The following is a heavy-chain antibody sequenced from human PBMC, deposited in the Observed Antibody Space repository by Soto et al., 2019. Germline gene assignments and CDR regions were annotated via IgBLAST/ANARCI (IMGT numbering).Heavy chain of an antibody. CDR1: GYTFTSYG. CDR3: ARGYCSGGSCYYPFDY. D-gene: IGHD2-15*01. Sequence: ASVKVSCKASGYTFTSYGISWVRQAPGQGLEWMGWISAYNGNTNYAQKLQGRVTMTTDTSTSTAYMELGSLRSDDTAVYYCARGYCSGGSCYYPFDYWGQGTLVTVSS. CDR2: ISAYNGNT. J-gene: IGHJ4*02. V-gene: IGHV1-18*01.